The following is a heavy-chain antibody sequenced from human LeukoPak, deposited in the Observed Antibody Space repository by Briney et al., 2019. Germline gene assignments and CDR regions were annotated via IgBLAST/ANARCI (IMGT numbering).Heavy chain of an antibody. D-gene: IGHD2-15*01. CDR3: ATTGYCSGGSCRTFDY. CDR1: RYTLTELS. CDR2: FDPEDGAT. V-gene: IGHV1-24*01. J-gene: IGHJ4*02. Sequence: GASVKVSCKVSRYTLTELSMHWVRQAPGKGLEWMGGFDPEDGATICAQKFQGRVTMTEDTSTDTAYMELSSLRSEDTAVYYCATTGYCSGGSCRTFDYWGQGTLVTVSS.